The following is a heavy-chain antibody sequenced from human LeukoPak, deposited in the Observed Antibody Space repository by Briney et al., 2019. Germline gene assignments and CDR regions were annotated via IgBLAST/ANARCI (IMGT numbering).Heavy chain of an antibody. CDR3: AREGSYSSGFDY. CDR1: GFTFSSYE. Sequence: GGSLRLSCAASGFTFSSYEMNWVRQAPGKGLEWVSYISSSGSTIYYADSVKGRFTISRDNAKNSLYLQMNSLRAGDTAVYYCAREGSYSSGFDYWGQGTLVTVSS. CDR2: ISSSGSTI. D-gene: IGHD6-19*01. J-gene: IGHJ4*02. V-gene: IGHV3-48*03.